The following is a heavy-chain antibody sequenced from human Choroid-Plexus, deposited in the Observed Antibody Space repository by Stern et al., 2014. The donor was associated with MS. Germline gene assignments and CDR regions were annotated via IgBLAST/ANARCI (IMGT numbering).Heavy chain of an antibody. CDR1: GFTFASCA. D-gene: IGHD2/OR15-2a*01. Sequence: VQLVQSGGGVVQPGRPLRLSCVASGFTFASCAMHWVRQAPGKGLEWGAGVSYAGSNKYYADSVKGRFTISRDNSQNTLYMQMSSLRPEDTAVYYCAKDRQYLTYFFDHWGQGSLVTVSS. CDR3: AKDRQYLTYFFDH. J-gene: IGHJ5*02. V-gene: IGHV3-30*18. CDR2: VSYAGSNK.